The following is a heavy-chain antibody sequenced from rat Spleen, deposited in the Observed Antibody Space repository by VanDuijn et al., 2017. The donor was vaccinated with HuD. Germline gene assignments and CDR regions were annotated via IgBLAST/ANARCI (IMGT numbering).Heavy chain of an antibody. Sequence: QVQLRESGPGLVQPSQTLSLTCTVSGLSLPSNSVSWIRQPPGKGLEWLAVIWSNGGTDYNSAIKSRLSISRDTSKSQVFLKMNSLQTDDTAMYCCARHLDYGGYTQHWFAYWGQGTLVTVSS. CDR2: IWSNGGT. J-gene: IGHJ3*01. D-gene: IGHD1-11*01. CDR3: ARHLDYGGYTQHWFAY. V-gene: IGHV2-47*01. CDR1: GLSLPSNS.